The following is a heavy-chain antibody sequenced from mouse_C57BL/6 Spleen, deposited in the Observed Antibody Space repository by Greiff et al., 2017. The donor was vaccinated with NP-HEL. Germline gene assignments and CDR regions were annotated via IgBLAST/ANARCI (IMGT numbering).Heavy chain of an antibody. CDR2: ISYDGSN. Sequence: VQLQQSGPGLVKPSQSLSLTCSVTGYSITSGYYWNWIRQFPGNKLEWMGYISYDGSNNYNPSLKNRISITRDTSKNQFFLKLNSVTTEDTATYYCARDDGYYYFDYWGQGTTLTVSS. J-gene: IGHJ2*01. CDR3: ARDDGYYYFDY. CDR1: GYSITSGYY. V-gene: IGHV3-6*01. D-gene: IGHD2-3*01.